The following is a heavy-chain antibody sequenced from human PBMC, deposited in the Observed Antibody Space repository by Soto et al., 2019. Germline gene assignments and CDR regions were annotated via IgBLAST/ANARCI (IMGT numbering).Heavy chain of an antibody. CDR2: ISAYNGNT. J-gene: IGHJ4*02. CDR3: AVDADLLWFGELTIDY. D-gene: IGHD3-10*01. V-gene: IGHV1-18*01. Sequence: QVQLVQSGAEVKKPGASVKVSCKASGYTFTSYGISWVRQAPGQGLEWMGWISAYNGNTNYAQKLQGRVTMTTDTSTSTAYMELRSLRSDDTAVYYWAVDADLLWFGELTIDYWGQGTLFTVSS. CDR1: GYTFTSYG.